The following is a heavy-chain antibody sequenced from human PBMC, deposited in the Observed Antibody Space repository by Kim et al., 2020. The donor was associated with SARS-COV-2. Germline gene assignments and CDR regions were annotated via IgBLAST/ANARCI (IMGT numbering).Heavy chain of an antibody. D-gene: IGHD1-26*01. V-gene: IGHV1-69*01. CDR3: ARDYRVGATMNLDY. Sequence: AQKFQGRVTITADESTSTAYMELSSLRSEDTAVYYCARDYRVGATMNLDYWGQGTLVTVSS. J-gene: IGHJ4*02.